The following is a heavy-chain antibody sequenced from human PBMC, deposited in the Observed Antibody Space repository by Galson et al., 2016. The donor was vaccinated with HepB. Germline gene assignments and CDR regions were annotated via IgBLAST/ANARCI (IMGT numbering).Heavy chain of an antibody. V-gene: IGHV3-33*01. Sequence: SLRLSCAASGFTFSSYGMHWVRQAPGKGLEWVSLIWYNGAKTHYADSVKGRFTISRDSSKNTLYLQMNSLRADDTAFYYCAREYSTSSEYYFDYWGQGTLVTVSS. CDR2: IWYNGAKT. J-gene: IGHJ4*02. D-gene: IGHD6-6*01. CDR3: AREYSTSSEYYFDY. CDR1: GFTFSSYG.